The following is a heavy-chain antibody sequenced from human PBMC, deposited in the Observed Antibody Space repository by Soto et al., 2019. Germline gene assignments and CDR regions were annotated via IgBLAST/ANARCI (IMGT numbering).Heavy chain of an antibody. Sequence: QVQLQESGPGLVKPSETLSLTCTVSGGSISSYYWSWIRQPAGKGLEWVGRIYSHGATNYNPSLTSRVTVSVDTSKNQVSLKLTSVTAADTAGYYCAREEDYYGSGSYYNKYNWFDSWGQGTLVTVSS. CDR3: AREEDYYGSGSYYNKYNWFDS. D-gene: IGHD3-10*01. CDR2: IYSHGAT. CDR1: GGSISSYY. J-gene: IGHJ5*01. V-gene: IGHV4-4*07.